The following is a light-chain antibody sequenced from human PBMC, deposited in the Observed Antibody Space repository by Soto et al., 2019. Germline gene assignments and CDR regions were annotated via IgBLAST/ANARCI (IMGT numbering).Light chain of an antibody. CDR1: SSDVGGYNY. V-gene: IGLV2-8*01. CDR3: SSYAGSSNV. Sequence: QSALTQPPSASGSPEQSVAISCTGTSSDVGGYNYVSWYQQRPGKAPKLMIYEVNKRPSGVPDRFSGSKSGNTASLTVSGLQAEDEADYYCSSYAGSSNVFGTGTKVTVL. J-gene: IGLJ1*01. CDR2: EVN.